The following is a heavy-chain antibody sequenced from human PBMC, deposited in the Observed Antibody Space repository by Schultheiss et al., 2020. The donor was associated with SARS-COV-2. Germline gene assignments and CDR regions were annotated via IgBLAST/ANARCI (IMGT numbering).Heavy chain of an antibody. V-gene: IGHV3-21*01. CDR2: INSGSSYR. J-gene: IGHJ6*02. Sequence: GGSLRLSCTASGFTFTSYSMNWVRQAPGKGLEWVSSINSGSSYRYYADSVKGRFTISRDNSKNTLYLQMNSLRAEDTAVYYCAREMVRGERYYYYGMDVWGQGTTVTVSS. CDR3: AREMVRGERYYYYGMDV. CDR1: GFTFTSYS. D-gene: IGHD3-10*01.